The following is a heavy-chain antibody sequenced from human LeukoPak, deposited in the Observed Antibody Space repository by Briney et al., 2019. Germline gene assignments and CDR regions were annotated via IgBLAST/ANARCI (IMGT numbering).Heavy chain of an antibody. CDR2: IYYSGST. J-gene: IGHJ6*03. CDR1: GGSISSSSYY. D-gene: IGHD6-6*01. CDR3: ARDQEKYSSSSGPGDYYYYMDV. V-gene: IGHV4-39*07. Sequence: SETLSLTCTVSGGSISSSSYYWGWIRQPPGKGLEWIGSIYYSGSTYYNPSLKSRVTISVDTSKNQFSLKLSSVTAADTAVYYCARDQEKYSSSSGPGDYYYYMDVWGKGTTVTVSS.